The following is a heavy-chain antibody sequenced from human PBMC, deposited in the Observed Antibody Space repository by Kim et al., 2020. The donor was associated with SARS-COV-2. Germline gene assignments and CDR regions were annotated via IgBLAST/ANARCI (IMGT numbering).Heavy chain of an antibody. CDR1: GYTFTSYA. CDR3: ARDYHVLRYFDRVGIDAFDI. Sequence: ASVKVSCKASGYTFTSYAMNWVRQAPGQGLEWMGWINTNTGNPTYAQGFTGRFVFSLDTSVSTAYLQISSLKAEDTAVYYCARDYHVLRYFDRVGIDAFDIWGQGTMVTVSS. D-gene: IGHD3-9*01. CDR2: INTNTGNP. J-gene: IGHJ3*02. V-gene: IGHV7-4-1*02.